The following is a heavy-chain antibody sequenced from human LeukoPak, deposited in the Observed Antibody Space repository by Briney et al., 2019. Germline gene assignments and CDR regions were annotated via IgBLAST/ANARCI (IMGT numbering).Heavy chain of an antibody. J-gene: IGHJ2*01. Sequence: SETLSLTCTVSGGSISSSSYYWGWIRQPPGKGLEWIGSIYYSGSTYYNPSLKSRVTISVDTSKNQFSLKLSSVTAADTAVYYCAKANGWYGRGYFDLWGRGTLVSVSP. CDR2: IYYSGST. CDR1: GGSISSSSYY. CDR3: AKANGWYGRGYFDL. V-gene: IGHV4-39*01. D-gene: IGHD6-19*01.